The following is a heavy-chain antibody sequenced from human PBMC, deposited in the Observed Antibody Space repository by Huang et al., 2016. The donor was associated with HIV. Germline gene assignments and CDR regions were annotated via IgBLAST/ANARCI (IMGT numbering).Heavy chain of an antibody. CDR2: INHRGTT. CDR3: AREIMISFGGPFDP. CDR1: GGSFSSYY. Sequence: QVQLHQWGAGLLKPSETLSLTCAVYGGSFSSYYWNWIRQSPGKGLEWIGQINHRGTTTYNPALKSRGTMSVDTSKNQFSLKWNAGTAADTAVYYCAREIMISFGGPFDPWGQGTLVTVSS. J-gene: IGHJ5*02. V-gene: IGHV4-34*01. D-gene: IGHD3-16*01.